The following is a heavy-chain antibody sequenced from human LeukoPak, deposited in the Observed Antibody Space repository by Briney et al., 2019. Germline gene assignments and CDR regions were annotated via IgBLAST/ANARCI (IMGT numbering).Heavy chain of an antibody. V-gene: IGHV3-33*06. J-gene: IGHJ5*02. CDR1: GLTFSNYG. Sequence: GSLRLSCAASGLTFSNYGMHWVRQAPGKGLEWVAVIWYDGSKKYYADSVKGRFTISRDNSKNTMDLQMNSLRVEDAAVYYCSKDLTSDFGGDLDPWGQGTLVTVSS. D-gene: IGHD3-10*01. CDR2: IWYDGSKK. CDR3: SKDLTSDFGGDLDP.